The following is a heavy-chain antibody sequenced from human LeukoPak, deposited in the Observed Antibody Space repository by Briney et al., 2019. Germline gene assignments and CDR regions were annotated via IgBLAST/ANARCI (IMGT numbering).Heavy chain of an antibody. CDR3: ARPGLRYYGTVRYYHSGRVEY. J-gene: IGHJ4*02. D-gene: IGHD3-10*01. V-gene: IGHV3-33*01. CDR1: GFIFSSYG. Sequence: PGGSLRLSCAASGFIFSSYGMNWVRQAPGKGLEWVAIIWYDGSNKYYADSVKGRFTISRDNSQNTLYLQMNSLRAEDTAVYCCARPGLRYYGTVRYYHSGRVEYWGQGTLVTVSS. CDR2: IWYDGSNK.